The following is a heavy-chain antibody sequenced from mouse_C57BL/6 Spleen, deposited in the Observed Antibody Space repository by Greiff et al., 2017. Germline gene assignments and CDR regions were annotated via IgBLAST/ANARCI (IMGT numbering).Heavy chain of an antibody. CDR3: ARSNWDEGYAMDY. D-gene: IGHD4-1*02. J-gene: IGHJ4*01. V-gene: IGHV5-16*01. CDR1: GFTFSDYY. CDR2: INYDGSST. Sequence: EVNVVESEGGLVQPGSSMKLSCTASGFTFSDYYMAWVRQVPEKGLEWVANINYDGSSTYYLDSLKSRFIISRDNAKNILYLQMSSLKSEDTATYYCARSNWDEGYAMDYWGQGTSVTVSS.